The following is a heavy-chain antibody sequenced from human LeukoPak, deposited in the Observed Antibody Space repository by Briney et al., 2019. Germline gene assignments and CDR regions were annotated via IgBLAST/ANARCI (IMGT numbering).Heavy chain of an antibody. CDR1: ARSISSGGYY. CDR3: ARGSIAVAGKHTNWFDP. J-gene: IGHJ5*02. CDR2: IYYSGST. V-gene: IGHV4-31*03. Sequence: PSETLSLTCTVSARSISSGGYYCSWIRQHPGKVLQWIGNIYYSGSTYYNPSLQSRVTISVDTSKNQFSLKLSSVTAADTAVYYCARGSIAVAGKHTNWFDPWGQGTLVTVSS. D-gene: IGHD6-19*01.